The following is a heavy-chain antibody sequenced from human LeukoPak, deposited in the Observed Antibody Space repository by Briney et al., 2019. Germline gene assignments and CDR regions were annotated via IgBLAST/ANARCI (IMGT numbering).Heavy chain of an antibody. Sequence: PGGSLRLSCAASGFTFSYDWMGWARQAPGKGLEWVANIKGDGSEKHYVDSVKGRFTISRDNTKNSLYLQINSLRVEDTAVYYCARDRGWYHADYWGQGTLVTVSS. CDR2: IKGDGSEK. CDR3: ARDRGWYHADY. J-gene: IGHJ4*02. V-gene: IGHV3-7*04. CDR1: GFTFSYDW. D-gene: IGHD6-19*01.